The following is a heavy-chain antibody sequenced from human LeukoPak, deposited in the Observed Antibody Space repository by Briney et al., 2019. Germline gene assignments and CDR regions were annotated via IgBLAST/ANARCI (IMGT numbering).Heavy chain of an antibody. J-gene: IGHJ6*03. V-gene: IGHV3-21*01. CDR1: GFTFSSYS. Sequence: PGGSLRLSCAASGFTFSSYSVNWVRQAPGKGLEWVSSISSSSSYIYYADSVKGRFTISRDNAKNSLYLQMNSLRAEDTAVYYCARDYYDFWSGDYYYMDVWGKGTTVTVSS. D-gene: IGHD3-3*01. CDR2: ISSSSSYI. CDR3: ARDYYDFWSGDYYYMDV.